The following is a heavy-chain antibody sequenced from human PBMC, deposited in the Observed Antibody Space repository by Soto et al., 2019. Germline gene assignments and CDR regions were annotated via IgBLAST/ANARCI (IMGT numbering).Heavy chain of an antibody. J-gene: IGHJ5*02. D-gene: IGHD5-12*01. CDR1: GGSISSYY. CDR3: ARDGDGYNL. Sequence: SETLSLTCTVSGGSISSYYRGWIRQPPGKGLEWIGYIYYSGSTNYNPSLKSRVTISVDTSKNQFSLKLSSVTAADTAVYYCARDGDGYNLWGQGTLVTVSS. CDR2: IYYSGST. V-gene: IGHV4-59*01.